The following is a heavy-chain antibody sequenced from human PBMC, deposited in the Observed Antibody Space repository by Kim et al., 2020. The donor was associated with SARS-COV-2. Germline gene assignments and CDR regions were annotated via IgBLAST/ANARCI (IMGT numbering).Heavy chain of an antibody. Sequence: AQGFTGRFVFSLDTSVSTAYLQISSLKAEDTAVYYCARGDTLWFGDRIDYWGQGTLVTVSS. D-gene: IGHD3-10*01. J-gene: IGHJ4*02. CDR3: ARGDTLWFGDRIDY. V-gene: IGHV7-4-1*02.